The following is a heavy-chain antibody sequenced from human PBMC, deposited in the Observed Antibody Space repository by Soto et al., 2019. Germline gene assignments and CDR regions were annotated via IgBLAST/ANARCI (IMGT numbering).Heavy chain of an antibody. CDR1: GFTFTSYA. CDR2: ITGGGDNT. Sequence: EVQLLESGGDLVQPGGSLRLSCAASGFTFTSYAISWIRQAPGKGPEWVSAITGGGDNTYYADSVKGRFTISRDNSKNTLYLQMNSLRAEDTAFYYCTQDGGSRDWLTVNWGQGTLVTVSS. D-gene: IGHD3-9*01. J-gene: IGHJ4*02. CDR3: TQDGGSRDWLTVN. V-gene: IGHV3-23*01.